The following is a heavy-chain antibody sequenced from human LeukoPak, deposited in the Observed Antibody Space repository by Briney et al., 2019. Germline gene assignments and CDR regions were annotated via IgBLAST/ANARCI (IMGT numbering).Heavy chain of an antibody. D-gene: IGHD4-17*01. Sequence: ASVKVFCKASGYTFTAQYMHWVRQAPGQGLEWMGRINPSTGGTNSAQKFQGRVTMTRDTSISTAYMELSRLTSDDTAIYYCARGQPYGDYNYFDPWGQGTLVTVSS. CDR2: INPSTGGT. J-gene: IGHJ5*02. V-gene: IGHV1-2*06. CDR3: ARGQPYGDYNYFDP. CDR1: GYTFTAQY.